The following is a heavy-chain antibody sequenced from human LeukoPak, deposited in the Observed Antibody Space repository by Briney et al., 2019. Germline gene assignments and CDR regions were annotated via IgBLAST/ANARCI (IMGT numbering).Heavy chain of an antibody. D-gene: IGHD3-10*01. CDR2: ISFNSATI. J-gene: IGHJ3*01. CDR3: ARDTHYYGSGSPAFDL. Sequence: PGGSLRLSCEASGFTFSSYSMNWVRQAPGKGLEWVSYISFNSATIHYADSVKGRFTISRDNAKNSLYLQLNSLRAEDTALYYCARDTHYYGSGSPAFDLWGRGTMVTVSS. V-gene: IGHV3-48*01. CDR1: GFTFSSYS.